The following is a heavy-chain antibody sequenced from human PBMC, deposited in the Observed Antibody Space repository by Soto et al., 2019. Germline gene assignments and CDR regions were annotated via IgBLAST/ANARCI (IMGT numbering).Heavy chain of an antibody. V-gene: IGHV3-53*04. D-gene: IGHD2-15*01. CDR1: GFTVSSNY. J-gene: IGHJ2*01. CDR3: ARAGVVATWYFDL. Sequence: EVQLVESGGGLVQPGGSLRLSCAASGFTVSSNYMSWVRQAPGKGLEWVSVIYSGGSTYYADSVKGRFTISRHNSKNTLYLQMNRLRAEDTAVYYCARAGVVATWYFDLWGRGTLVTVSS. CDR2: IYSGGST.